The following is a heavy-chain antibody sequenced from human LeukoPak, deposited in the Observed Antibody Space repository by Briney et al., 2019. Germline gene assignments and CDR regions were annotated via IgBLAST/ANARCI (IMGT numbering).Heavy chain of an antibody. CDR1: GFPFGSYA. J-gene: IGHJ4*02. CDR3: ARAAVWTYAPQEIDF. Sequence: GKSLRLSCAASGFPFGSYAMSWVRQAPGKGLEWVAFISYDESNDYYVDSVKGRFTISRDNSKNTLYLQMTSLRIEDTAVYYCARAAVWTYAPQEIDFWGQGTQVIVSS. D-gene: IGHD3-16*01. V-gene: IGHV3-30*03. CDR2: ISYDESND.